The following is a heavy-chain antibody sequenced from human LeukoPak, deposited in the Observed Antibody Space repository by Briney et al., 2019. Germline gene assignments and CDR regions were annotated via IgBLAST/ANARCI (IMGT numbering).Heavy chain of an antibody. V-gene: IGHV3-23*01. CDR2: ITASSSAT. CDR3: AKAFGTNGYFQLPIDF. J-gene: IGHJ4*02. Sequence: TGGSLRLSCAASGFTFSSNAMTWVRQAPGKGLECVSAITASSSATYYADSVKGRFTISRDNSQNTLYLQLNSLRAEDTALYYCAKAFGTNGYFQLPIDFWGQGTLVTVSS. CDR1: GFTFSSNA. D-gene: IGHD2-8*01.